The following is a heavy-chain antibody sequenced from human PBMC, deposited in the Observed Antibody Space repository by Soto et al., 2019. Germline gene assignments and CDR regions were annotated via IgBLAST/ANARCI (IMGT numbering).Heavy chain of an antibody. J-gene: IGHJ4*02. Sequence: QLQLQESGPGLVKPSETLSLICTVSGGSISSSTYYWGWIRQPPGKGLEWIGNIYYSGSTYYNPSLKSRVTISVDTSKNQFSLKLSSVTAADTAMYFCARHARGSCYSWGQGTLVTVPS. CDR2: IYYSGST. D-gene: IGHD2-15*01. CDR3: ARHARGSCYS. CDR1: GGSISSSTYY. V-gene: IGHV4-39*01.